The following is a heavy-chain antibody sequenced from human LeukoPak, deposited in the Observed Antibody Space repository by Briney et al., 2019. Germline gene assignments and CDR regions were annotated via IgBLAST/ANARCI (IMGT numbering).Heavy chain of an antibody. D-gene: IGHD6-13*01. CDR1: GDSINRGRYN. J-gene: IGHJ4*02. CDR2: VYNGGST. CDR3: TGRPYSTSWRDS. V-gene: IGHV4-39*01. Sequence: SETLSLTCTVSGDSINRGRYNWAWIRQPPGKGLEWIGNVYNGGSTSYNPSLQSRVTISMDTSKNQFSLRLSSVTATDTAVYHCTGRPYSTSWRDSWGQGTLVTVSS.